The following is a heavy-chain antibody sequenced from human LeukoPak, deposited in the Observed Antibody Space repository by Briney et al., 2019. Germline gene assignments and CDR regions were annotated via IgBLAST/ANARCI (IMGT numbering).Heavy chain of an antibody. D-gene: IGHD3-3*01. CDR2: INHSGST. J-gene: IGHJ3*02. CDR1: GGSFSGYY. Sequence: PSETLSLTCAVYGGSFSGYYWSWIGQPPGKGLEWIGEINHSGSTNYNPSLKSRVTISVDTSKNQFSLKLSSVTAADTAVYYCARVHYDFWSGYPTYAFDIWGQGTMVTVSS. V-gene: IGHV4-34*01. CDR3: ARVHYDFWSGYPTYAFDI.